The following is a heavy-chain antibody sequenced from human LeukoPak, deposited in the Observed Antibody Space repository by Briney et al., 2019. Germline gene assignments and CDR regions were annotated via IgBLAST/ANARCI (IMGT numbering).Heavy chain of an antibody. V-gene: IGHV3-69-1*01. CDR2: ISSSSNI. J-gene: IGHJ4*02. CDR3: AREFRRYCSGGSCVWGYFDY. CDR1: GFTFSTYN. D-gene: IGHD2-15*01. Sequence: PGGSLRLSCAASGFTFSTYNMNWVRQAPGKGLEWVSSISSSSNIYYADSVKGRFTISGDDAKNSLYLQMNSLGAEDTAVYYCAREFRRYCSGGSCVWGYFDYWGQGTLVTVSS.